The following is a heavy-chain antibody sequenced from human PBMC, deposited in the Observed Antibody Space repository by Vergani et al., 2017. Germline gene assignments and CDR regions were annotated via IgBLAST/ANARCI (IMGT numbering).Heavy chain of an antibody. CDR2: IYHSGST. D-gene: IGHD3-10*01. Sequence: QVQLQESGPGLVKPSGTLSLTCAVSGGSIRSSNWWSWVRQPPGKGLEWIGEIYHSGSTNYNPSLKSRVTISVDKSKNQFSLKLSSLTAADTAVYYCASFTYYGSGSTDPMDDPWGQGTLVTVSS. CDR3: ASFTYYGSGSTDPMDDP. V-gene: IGHV4-4*02. J-gene: IGHJ5*02. CDR1: GGSIRSSNW.